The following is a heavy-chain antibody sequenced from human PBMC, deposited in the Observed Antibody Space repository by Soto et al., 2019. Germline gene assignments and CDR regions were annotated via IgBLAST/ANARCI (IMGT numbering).Heavy chain of an antibody. J-gene: IGHJ4*02. CDR3: AKEGYSSSWPGFDY. Sequence: LRLSCAASGFTFIGYAMSWVRQARGKGLEWVSAISSSGGSTYYADSVKGRFTISRDNSKNTLYLQLNSLRVEDTAVYYCAKEGYSSSWPGFDYWGQGTLVTVSS. CDR1: GFTFIGYA. D-gene: IGHD6-13*01. CDR2: ISSSGGST. V-gene: IGHV3-23*01.